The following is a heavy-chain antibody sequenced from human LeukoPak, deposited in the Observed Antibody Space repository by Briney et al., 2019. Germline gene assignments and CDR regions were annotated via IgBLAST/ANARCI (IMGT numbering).Heavy chain of an antibody. J-gene: IGHJ4*02. D-gene: IGHD1-14*01. CDR2: INPSGGST. V-gene: IGHV1-46*01. CDR1: GYTFTSYY. CDR3: ARAIRTIAIDY. Sequence: ASVKVSCKASGYTFTSYYMHWVRQAPGRGLEWMGIINPSGGSTSYAQKFQGRVTMTRDTSTSTAYMELRSLRSDDTAVYYCARAIRTIAIDYWGQGTLVTVSS.